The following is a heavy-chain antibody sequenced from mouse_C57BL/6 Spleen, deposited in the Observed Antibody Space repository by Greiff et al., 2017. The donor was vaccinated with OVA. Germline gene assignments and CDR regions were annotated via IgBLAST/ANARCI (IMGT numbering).Heavy chain of an antibody. V-gene: IGHV6-3*01. J-gene: IGHJ3*01. CDR3: TEGAWFAY. CDR1: GFTFSNYW. Sequence: EVHLVESGGGLVQPGGSMKLSCVASGFTFSNYWMNWVRQSPEKGLEWVAQIRLKSDNYATHYAESVKGRFTISRDDSKSSVHLQMNNLRAEDTGIYYCTEGAWFAYWGQGTLVTVSA. CDR2: IRLKSDNYAT.